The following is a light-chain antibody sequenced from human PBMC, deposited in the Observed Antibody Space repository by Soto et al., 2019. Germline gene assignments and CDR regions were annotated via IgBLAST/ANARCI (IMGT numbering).Light chain of an antibody. CDR2: DAS. V-gene: IGKV1-33*01. CDR1: QDISNY. J-gene: IGKJ4*01. CDR3: QQFDNLPLT. Sequence: DIQMTQSPSSLSASVGDRVTITCQASQDISNYLNWYQQIPGKAPKILIYDASVLEAGVPSRFSGGGSGTHFTLPISSLQAEDVATYYCQQFDNLPLTFGGGTKVEIK.